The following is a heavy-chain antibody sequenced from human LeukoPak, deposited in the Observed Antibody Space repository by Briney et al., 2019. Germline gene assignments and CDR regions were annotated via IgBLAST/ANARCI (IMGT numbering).Heavy chain of an antibody. CDR3: AKDSDGYDQGYYYYGMDV. V-gene: IGHV3-23*01. CDR1: GFTFSSYA. D-gene: IGHD5-12*01. CDR2: ISGSGGST. Sequence: PGGSLRLSCAASGFTFSSYAMSWVRQAPGKGLEWVSAISGSGGSTYYADSVKGRFTISRDNSKNTLYLQMNSLRAEDTAVYYCAKDSDGYDQGYYYYGMDVWGQGTTVTVSS. J-gene: IGHJ6*02.